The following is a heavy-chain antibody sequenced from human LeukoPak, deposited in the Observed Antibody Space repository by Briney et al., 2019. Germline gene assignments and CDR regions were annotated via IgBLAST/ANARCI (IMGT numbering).Heavy chain of an antibody. J-gene: IGHJ4*02. D-gene: IGHD4-23*01. Sequence: GASLRLSCAASGFIFTDYWMSWVRQAPGKGLEWVANIKQDGSEKYYVGSVKGRFTISRDNAKSSLYLQMNSLRAEDTAVYYCTREMVMIDYWGQGNLVTVSS. CDR3: TREMVMIDY. CDR2: IKQDGSEK. V-gene: IGHV3-7*03. CDR1: GFIFTDYW.